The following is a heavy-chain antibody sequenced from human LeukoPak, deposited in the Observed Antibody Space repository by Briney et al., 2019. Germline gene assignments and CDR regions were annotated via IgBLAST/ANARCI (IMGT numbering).Heavy chain of an antibody. CDR1: GGSISSNGDL. CDR3: ARHGNIVVVVAARGFDP. D-gene: IGHD2-15*01. J-gene: IGHJ5*02. V-gene: IGHV4-39*01. Sequence: PSETLSLTCTVSGGSISSNGDLWGWIRQPPGKGLEGIGTIYYSGNTYYNPSLESRGTISVDTSKTQFSLRLSSVTAADTAFYYCARHGNIVVVVAARGFDPWGQGTLVTVSS. CDR2: IYYSGNT.